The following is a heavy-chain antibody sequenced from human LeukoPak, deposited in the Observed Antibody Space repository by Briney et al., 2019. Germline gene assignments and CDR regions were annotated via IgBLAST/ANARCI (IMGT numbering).Heavy chain of an antibody. CDR1: GYTFTGYY. V-gene: IGHV1-2*04. CDR2: INPNSGGT. D-gene: IGHD3-3*01. Sequence: ASVKVSCKASGYTFTGYYMHWVRQAPGQGLEWMGWINPNSGGTNYAQKFQGWVTMTRDTSISTAYMELSRLRSDDTAVYYCARGQYYDFWSGMESNWFDPWGQGTLVTVSS. CDR3: ARGQYYDFWSGMESNWFDP. J-gene: IGHJ5*02.